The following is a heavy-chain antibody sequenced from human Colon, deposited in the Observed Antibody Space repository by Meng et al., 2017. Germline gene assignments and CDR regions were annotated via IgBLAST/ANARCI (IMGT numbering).Heavy chain of an antibody. Sequence: QVQVRVSGPGVVKPSGTLSLTCAVSGGSISSGDWWSWVRQPPGKGLEWIAEIDHTGNTNYNPSLKSRVTISVDKSKNQFSLKLSFMTAADTAVYYCARVGPGELPNFFDPWGQGTLVTVSS. V-gene: IGHV4-4*02. CDR3: ARVGPGELPNFFDP. D-gene: IGHD1-7*01. J-gene: IGHJ5*02. CDR2: IDHTGNT. CDR1: GGSISSGDW.